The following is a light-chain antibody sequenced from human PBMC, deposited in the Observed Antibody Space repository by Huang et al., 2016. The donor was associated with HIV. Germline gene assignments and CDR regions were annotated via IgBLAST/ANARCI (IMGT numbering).Light chain of an antibody. J-gene: IGKJ4*01. Sequence: DILLTQSPDTLSLSPGESATLSCRASQTLVTTSLAWYQQRPGQPPRLLIFGASNRATAIPDRFSGTWSGRQFSLTISRLEPEDFAIYYCQQYDNSPPVTFGGGTRVEIK. CDR3: QQYDNSPPVT. V-gene: IGKV3-20*01. CDR2: GAS. CDR1: QTLVTTS.